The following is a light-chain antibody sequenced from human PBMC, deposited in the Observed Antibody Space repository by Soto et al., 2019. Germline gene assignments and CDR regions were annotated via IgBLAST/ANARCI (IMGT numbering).Light chain of an antibody. V-gene: IGKV3-15*01. CDR2: GAS. CDR3: QQYVSSPVT. J-gene: IGKJ1*01. CDR1: QSVISN. Sequence: EIVMTQSPATLSVSPGERATLSCRASQSVISNLAWYQQKPGQAPRLLIYGASARATGIPDRFSGSGSGTDFTLTISRLEPEDFAVYYCQQYVSSPVTFGQGTKVDIK.